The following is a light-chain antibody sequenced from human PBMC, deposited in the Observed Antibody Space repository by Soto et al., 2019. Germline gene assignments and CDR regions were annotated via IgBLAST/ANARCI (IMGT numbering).Light chain of an antibody. J-gene: IGLJ1*01. CDR3: CSYTRSGTLI. V-gene: IGLV2-14*01. CDR1: SSDIGDYNY. Sequence: QSVLTQPASVSGSPGQSITISCVGTSSDIGDYNYVSWYQQHPGKAPKVIIFDVSNRPSGVSYRFSGTKSGNTASLTVSGLQAEDEAHYYCCSYTRSGTLIFGTGTKVTVL. CDR2: DVS.